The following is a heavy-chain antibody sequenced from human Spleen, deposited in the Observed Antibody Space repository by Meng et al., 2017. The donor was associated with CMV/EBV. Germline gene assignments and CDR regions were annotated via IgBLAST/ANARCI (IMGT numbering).Heavy chain of an antibody. D-gene: IGHD1-14*01. CDR1: GDSISRGDSY. J-gene: IGHJ5*02. Sequence: CTVSGDSISRGDSYWNWIRQHPGKGLEWIGYIYYSGSTYYNPSLKSRVTISVDTSKNQFSLKLSSVTAADTAVYYCARDRNRAWFDPWGQGTLVTVSS. CDR3: ARDRNRAWFDP. CDR2: IYYSGST. V-gene: IGHV4-31*03.